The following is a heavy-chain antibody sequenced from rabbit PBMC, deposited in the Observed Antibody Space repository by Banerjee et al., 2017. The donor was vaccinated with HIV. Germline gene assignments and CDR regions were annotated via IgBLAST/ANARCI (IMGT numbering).Heavy chain of an antibody. V-gene: IGHV1S40*01. CDR2: IYAGTSGST. J-gene: IGHJ4*01. CDR1: GFSFSSYYY. D-gene: IGHD4-1*01. Sequence: QSLEESGGDLVKPGASLTLTCTASGFSFSSYYYMCWVRQAPGKGLEWIACIYAGTSGSTYYASWAKGRFTISKTSSTTVTLQMTSLTAADTATYFCARDPSFYSSGWGPNLWGPGTLVTVS. CDR3: ARDPSFYSSGWGPNL.